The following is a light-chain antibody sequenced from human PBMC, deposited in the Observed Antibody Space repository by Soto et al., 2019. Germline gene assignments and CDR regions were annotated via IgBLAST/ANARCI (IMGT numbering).Light chain of an antibody. CDR2: TAS. V-gene: IGKV1-39*01. J-gene: IGKJ1*01. CDR3: QQSYSLPPWT. Sequence: DIQMTQSPSSLSASVGDRVTITCRASQSIDRNLNWYQQKPGTAPKVLISTASGLQSGVPSRFSGSGSGTEFTLTINSLQPEDFATYYCQQSYSLPPWTFGQGTKVEV. CDR1: QSIDRN.